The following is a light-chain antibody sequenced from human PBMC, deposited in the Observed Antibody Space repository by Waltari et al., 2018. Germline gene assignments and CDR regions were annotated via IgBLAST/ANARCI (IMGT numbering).Light chain of an antibody. CDR2: PTG. V-gene: IGLV1-40*01. Sequence: QSVLTQPPSVSGAPGQRVTISCTGTRSIIEAGYDVHWYQHVLGTAPKVVIYPTGIRPSGVPDRFAGSKSGTSASLAITGLQAEDEAEYYCQSYDSSLSGWVFGGGTTLTVL. CDR3: QSYDSSLSGWV. J-gene: IGLJ2*01. CDR1: RSIIEAGYD.